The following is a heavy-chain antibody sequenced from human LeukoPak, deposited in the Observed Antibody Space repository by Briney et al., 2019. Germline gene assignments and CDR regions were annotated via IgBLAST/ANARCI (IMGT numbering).Heavy chain of an antibody. CDR3: AKDRYSYAFEYSDS. Sequence: GGSLRLSCAASGFTFSSYGMHWVRQAPGKGLDWVAVISNDGSKKYYADSVKGRFTISRDNSKNTLSLQVSSLRAEDAAVYYCAKDRYSYAFEYSDSWGQGTLVTVSS. J-gene: IGHJ4*02. V-gene: IGHV3-30*18. D-gene: IGHD5-18*01. CDR1: GFTFSSYG. CDR2: ISNDGSKK.